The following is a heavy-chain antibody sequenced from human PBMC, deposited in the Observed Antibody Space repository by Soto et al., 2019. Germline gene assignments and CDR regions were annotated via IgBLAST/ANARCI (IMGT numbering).Heavy chain of an antibody. D-gene: IGHD5-18*01. CDR1: GGTFSSYA. V-gene: IGHV1-69*13. Sequence: ASVKVSCKASGGTFSSYAISWVRQAPGQGLEWMGGIIPIFGTANYAQKFQGRVTITADESTSTAYMELSSLRSEDTAVYYCARDYAGYSYWGYFDYWGQGTLVTVSS. CDR2: IIPIFGTA. J-gene: IGHJ4*02. CDR3: ARDYAGYSYWGYFDY.